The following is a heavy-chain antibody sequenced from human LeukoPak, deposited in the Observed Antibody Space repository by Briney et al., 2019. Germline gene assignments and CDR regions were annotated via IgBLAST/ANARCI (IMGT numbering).Heavy chain of an antibody. J-gene: IGHJ4*02. CDR3: ATDLKKGDSGCFDY. Sequence: ASVKVSCKASGYTFTSSALNWVRQAPGQGLEWMGWINTNTGTPTYAQGFTGRFVFSLGTSVSTAYLQISSLKAEDTAVYYCATDLKKGDSGCFDYWGQGTLVTVSS. D-gene: IGHD6-19*01. CDR1: GYTFTSSA. V-gene: IGHV7-4-1*02. CDR2: INTNTGTP.